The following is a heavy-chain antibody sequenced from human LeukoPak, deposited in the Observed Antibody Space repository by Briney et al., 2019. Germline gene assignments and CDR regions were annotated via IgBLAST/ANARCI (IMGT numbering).Heavy chain of an antibody. CDR2: INIGGTNT. J-gene: IGHJ5*02. Sequence: GGSLRFSCAASGFTFNDYYMSWIRQAPGKGLEWLSYINIGGTNTHYADSVKGRFTISRDNAKKSLYLEMNNLRAEDTAVYYRATDGAGFDTWGQGVLVTVSS. CDR3: ATDGAGFDT. CDR1: GFTFNDYY. V-gene: IGHV3-11*01.